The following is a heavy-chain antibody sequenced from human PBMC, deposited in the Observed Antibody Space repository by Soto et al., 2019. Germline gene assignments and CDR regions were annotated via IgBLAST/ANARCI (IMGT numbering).Heavy chain of an antibody. J-gene: IGHJ6*02. D-gene: IGHD3-22*01. CDR3: ARVGYYDSSGYLGYYYYYGMDA. CDR1: GGSFSGYY. Sequence: PSETLSLTCAVYGGSFSGYYWSWIRQPPGKGLEWIGEINHSGSTNYNPSLKSRVTISVDTSKNQFSLKLSSVTAADTAVYYCARVGYYDSSGYLGYYYYYGMDAWGQGTTVTVSS. V-gene: IGHV4-34*01. CDR2: INHSGST.